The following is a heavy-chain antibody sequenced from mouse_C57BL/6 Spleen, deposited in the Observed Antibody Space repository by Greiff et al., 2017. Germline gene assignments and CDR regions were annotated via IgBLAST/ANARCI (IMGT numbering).Heavy chain of an antibody. CDR3: ARGYYYGSKGWFAY. V-gene: IGHV1-69*01. CDR1: GYTFTSYW. D-gene: IGHD1-1*01. J-gene: IGHJ3*01. Sequence: VQLQQPGAELVMPGASVKLSCKASGYTFTSYWMHWVKQRPGQGLEWIGEIDPSDSYTNYNQKFKGKSTLTVDKSSSTAYMQLSSLTSEDSAVYYCARGYYYGSKGWFAYWGQGTLVTVSA. CDR2: IDPSDSYT.